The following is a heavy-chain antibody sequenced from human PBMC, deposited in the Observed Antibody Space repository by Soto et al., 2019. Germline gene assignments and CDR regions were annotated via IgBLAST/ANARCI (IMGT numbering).Heavy chain of an antibody. V-gene: IGHV3-53*01. Sequence: GGSLRLSCAASGFTVISTYMSWVRQTPGRGLEWVSVIYSGGSTYYADSVKGRFTISRDNSKNTLYLQMNSLRAQDRAVYYCAREAGYYYDFDYWGQATLVTVSS. CDR3: AREAGYYYDFDY. J-gene: IGHJ4*02. CDR2: IYSGGST. CDR1: GFTVISTY. D-gene: IGHD3-10*01.